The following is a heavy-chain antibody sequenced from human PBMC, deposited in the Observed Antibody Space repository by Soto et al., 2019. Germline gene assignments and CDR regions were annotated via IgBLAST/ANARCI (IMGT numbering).Heavy chain of an antibody. D-gene: IGHD5-12*01. CDR3: AKRSGYQEAAYLDY. V-gene: IGHV3-23*01. CDR1: RFTFSSYG. CDR2: ISDDGDST. Sequence: GGSLRLSCAVSRFTFSSYGMNWVRQAPGKELKRVTSISDDGDSTYYADSVKGRFTISRDNSKKTLYLQMNSLRAEDTAVYYCAKRSGYQEAAYLDYWGQGTLVTVSS. J-gene: IGHJ4*02.